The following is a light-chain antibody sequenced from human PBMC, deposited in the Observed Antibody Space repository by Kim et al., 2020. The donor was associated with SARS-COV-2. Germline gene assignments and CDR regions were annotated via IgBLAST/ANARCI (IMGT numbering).Light chain of an antibody. CDR2: KAS. CDR1: QSISDW. CDR3: QHYIRYPYT. V-gene: IGKV1-5*03. Sequence: DIQMTQSPSTLSVSVGDRVTITCRASQSISDWLAWYQQKPGKAPNLLIYKASSLESGVPSRFSASGSGTEFTLTINSLQPDDFATYYCQHYIRYPYTFGQGTKLEI. J-gene: IGKJ2*01.